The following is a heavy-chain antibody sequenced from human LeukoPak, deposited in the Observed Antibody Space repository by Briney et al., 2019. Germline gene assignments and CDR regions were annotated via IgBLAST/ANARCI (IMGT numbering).Heavy chain of an antibody. J-gene: IGHJ2*01. V-gene: IGHV5-51*01. CDR2: IYPGDSDT. Sequence: GESLKISCKGSGYSFTSYWIGWVRQMPGKGLEWMGIIYPGDSDTRYSPSFQGQVTISADKSISTAHLQWSSLKASDTAMYYCARRHSYFGSGSYYNPDWYFDLWGRGTLVTVSS. D-gene: IGHD3-10*01. CDR3: ARRHSYFGSGSYYNPDWYFDL. CDR1: GYSFTSYW.